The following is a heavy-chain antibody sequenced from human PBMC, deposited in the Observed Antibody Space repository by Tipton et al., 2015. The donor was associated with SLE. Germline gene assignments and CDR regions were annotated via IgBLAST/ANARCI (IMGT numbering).Heavy chain of an antibody. CDR1: GGSISSYY. CDR2: IYTSRNT. J-gene: IGHJ3*01. D-gene: IGHD6-13*01. CDR3: ATSIAVAGDALDV. V-gene: IGHV4-4*08. Sequence: TLSLTCTVSGGSISSYYWSWIRQPPGKGLEWIGYIYTSRNTDYNPSLKSRVTISVDTSKNQLSLKLNSVTAADTAVYYCATSIAVAGDALDVWGQGTMVTVSS.